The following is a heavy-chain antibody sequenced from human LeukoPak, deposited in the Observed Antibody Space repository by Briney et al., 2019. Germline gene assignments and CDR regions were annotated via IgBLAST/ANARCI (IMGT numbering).Heavy chain of an antibody. D-gene: IGHD3-22*01. CDR3: ARGVSSSGYPGYSY. V-gene: IGHV4-61*05. CDR2: IYYSGST. Sequence: PSETLSLTCTVSGGSISSSSYYWGWIRQPPGKGLEWIGYIYYSGSTNYNPSLKSRVTISVDTSKNQFSLKLSSVTAADTAVYYCARGVSSSGYPGYSYWGQGTLVTVSS. CDR1: GGSISSSSYY. J-gene: IGHJ4*02.